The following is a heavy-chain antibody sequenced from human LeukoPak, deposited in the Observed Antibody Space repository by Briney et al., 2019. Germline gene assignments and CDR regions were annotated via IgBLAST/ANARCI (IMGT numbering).Heavy chain of an antibody. Sequence: SGGSLRLSCAASGFTFDDYAMHWVRQAPGKGLEWVSGISWNSGSIGYADSVKGRFTISRDNAKNSLYLQMNSLRAKDTAVYYCAKYSSSWYAATYFDYWGQGTLVTVSS. V-gene: IGHV3-9*01. J-gene: IGHJ4*02. CDR3: AKYSSSWYAATYFDY. CDR2: ISWNSGSI. CDR1: GFTFDDYA. D-gene: IGHD6-13*01.